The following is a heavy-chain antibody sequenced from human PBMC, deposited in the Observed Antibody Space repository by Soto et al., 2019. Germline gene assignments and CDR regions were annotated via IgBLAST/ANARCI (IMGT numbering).Heavy chain of an antibody. Sequence: ASVKVSCKASGYTFTTYYMHWVRQAPGQGLEWMGIINPSGGSTSYAQKFQGRVTMTRDTSTSTVYMELGSLRSEDTAVYYCARDNDYDSSGSNFDFWGQGTLVTVSS. V-gene: IGHV1-46*01. CDR2: INPSGGST. J-gene: IGHJ4*02. CDR1: GYTFTTYY. D-gene: IGHD3-22*01. CDR3: ARDNDYDSSGSNFDF.